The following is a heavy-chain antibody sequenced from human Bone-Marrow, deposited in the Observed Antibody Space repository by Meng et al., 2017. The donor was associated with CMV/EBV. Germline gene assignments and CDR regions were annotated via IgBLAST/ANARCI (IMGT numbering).Heavy chain of an antibody. Sequence: GESLKISCAVSGFNISNYEMTWVRQAPGEGLEWVSFISNAGTTIHYADSVKGRSTISRDNAKNSLYLQMNSLRAEDTAVYYCARDFPTGTYDFWSGYFYYYGMDVWGQGTTITVSS. CDR2: ISNAGTTI. V-gene: IGHV3-48*03. CDR3: ARDFPTGTYDFWSGYFYYYGMDV. CDR1: GFNISNYE. D-gene: IGHD3-3*01. J-gene: IGHJ6*02.